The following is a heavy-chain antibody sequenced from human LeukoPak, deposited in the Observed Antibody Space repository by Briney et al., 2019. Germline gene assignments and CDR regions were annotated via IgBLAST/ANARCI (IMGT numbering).Heavy chain of an antibody. CDR1: GYTFTSYD. V-gene: IGHV1-8*01. CDR3: ARRDMVRGVIIRDY. CDR2: MNPNSGNT. Sequence: ASVKVSCKASGYTFTSYDINWVRQATGQGLEWMGWMNPNSGNTGYAQKFQGRVTMTRNTSISTAYMELSSLRSEDTAVYYCARRDMVRGVIIRDYWGQGTLVTVSS. D-gene: IGHD3-10*01. J-gene: IGHJ4*02.